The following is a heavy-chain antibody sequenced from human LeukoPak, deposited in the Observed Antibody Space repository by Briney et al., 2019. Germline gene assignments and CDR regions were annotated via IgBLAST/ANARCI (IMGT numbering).Heavy chain of an antibody. CDR1: GGSISSSSYY. J-gene: IGHJ2*01. CDR3: ARSVREDYDILTGSLFDL. V-gene: IGHV4-39*01. D-gene: IGHD3-9*01. Sequence: PSETLSLTCTVSGGSISSSSYYWGWIRQPPGKGLEWIGSIYYSGSTYYNPSLKSRVTISVDTSKNRFSLKLSSVTAADTAVYYCARSVREDYDILTGSLFDLWGRGTLVTVSS. CDR2: IYYSGST.